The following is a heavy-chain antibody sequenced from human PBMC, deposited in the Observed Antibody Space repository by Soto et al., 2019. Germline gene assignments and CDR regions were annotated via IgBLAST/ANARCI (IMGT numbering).Heavy chain of an antibody. CDR2: IIPILGIA. CDR1: GGTFSSYT. V-gene: IGHV1-69*02. J-gene: IGHJ6*02. Sequence: QVQLVQSGAEVKKPGSSVKVSCKASGGTFSSYTISWVRQAPGQGLEWMGRIIPILGIANYAQKFQGRVTIAADKSTRTAYMERSSRRSEDTAVYYCGPGVVRGAIPPYDGMDVWGQGTTVTVSS. D-gene: IGHD3-10*01. CDR3: GPGVVRGAIPPYDGMDV.